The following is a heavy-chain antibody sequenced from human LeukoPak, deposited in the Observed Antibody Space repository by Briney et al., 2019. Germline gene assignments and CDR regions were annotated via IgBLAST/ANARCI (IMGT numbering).Heavy chain of an antibody. J-gene: IGHJ5*02. CDR1: GYTFTSYY. Sequence: ASVKVSCKASGYTFTSYYMHWVRQAPGQGLEWMGIINPSGGSTSYAQKFQGRVTITRNTSISTAYMELSSLRSEDTAVYYCARDGAGLRFYNWFDPWGQGTLVTVSS. V-gene: IGHV1-46*01. CDR2: INPSGGST. CDR3: ARDGAGLRFYNWFDP. D-gene: IGHD1-26*01.